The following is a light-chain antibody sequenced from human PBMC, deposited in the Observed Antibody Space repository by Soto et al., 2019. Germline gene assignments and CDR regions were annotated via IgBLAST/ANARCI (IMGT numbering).Light chain of an antibody. CDR2: GAS. J-gene: IGKJ5*01. CDR3: QQYNNWPPIT. Sequence: EIVLTQSPGTLSLSPGERATLSCRASQSVSSNLAWYQQKPGQAPRLLIYGASTRATGIPARFSGSGSGTEFTLTISSLQSEDFAVYYCQQYNNWPPITFGQGTRLKIK. V-gene: IGKV3-15*01. CDR1: QSVSSN.